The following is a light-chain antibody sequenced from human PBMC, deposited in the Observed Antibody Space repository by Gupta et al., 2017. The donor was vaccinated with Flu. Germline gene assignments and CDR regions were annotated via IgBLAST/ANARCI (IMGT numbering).Light chain of an antibody. CDR3: QVGASSSDVL. CDR2: DDT. CDR1: NIGSRS. Sequence: SSVLTQPPSVSVAPGQPARITCSGNNIGSRSVHWYQQKAGQAPVLVVHDDTDRPSGIPGRFSGSTSGDTATLTISWVEAGDEADYYGQVGASSSDVLFGGGTKLTVL. V-gene: IGLV3-21*02. J-gene: IGLJ2*01.